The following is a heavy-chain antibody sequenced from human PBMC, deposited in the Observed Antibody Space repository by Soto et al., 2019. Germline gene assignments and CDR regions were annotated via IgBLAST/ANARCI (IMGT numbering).Heavy chain of an antibody. CDR2: ITPNSGYT. CDR3: AKDNGQLLIFEY. V-gene: IGHV1-2*02. Sequence: QVQLVQSGAEVKRPGASVKVSCKASGYTFTGHYVHWVRQAPGQGLEWMGWITPNSGYTNYAQKFQGRVTMTRDTSISTAYMELSGLRSDDTAVYYCAKDNGQLLIFEYWGQGTLVIVSS. J-gene: IGHJ4*02. D-gene: IGHD2-2*01. CDR1: GYTFTGHY.